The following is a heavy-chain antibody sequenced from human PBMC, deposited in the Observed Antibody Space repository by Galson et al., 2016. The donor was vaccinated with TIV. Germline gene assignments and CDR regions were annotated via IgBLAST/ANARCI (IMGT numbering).Heavy chain of an antibody. D-gene: IGHD5-12*01. CDR2: MNPNSGNT. J-gene: IGHJ4*02. CDR3: ARSGGYGDY. CDR1: GYTFTSYD. V-gene: IGHV1-8*02. Sequence: SVKVSCKASGYTFTSYDINWVRQATGQGLEWMGWMNPNSGNTGYAQKFRGRVTITRNTTVRTAYMELSSLRSEDSAVYYCARSGGYGDYWGQGTLVTVSS.